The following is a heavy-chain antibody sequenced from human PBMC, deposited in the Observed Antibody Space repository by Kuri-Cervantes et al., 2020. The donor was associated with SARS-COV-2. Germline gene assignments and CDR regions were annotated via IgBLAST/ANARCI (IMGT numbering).Heavy chain of an antibody. Sequence: LRLSCTVSGGSISSGGYYWSWIRQHPGKGLEWIGYIYYSGSTYYNPSLKSRVTISVDTSKNQFSLKLSSVTAADTAVYYCARHRWFDPWGQGTLVTDSS. CDR3: ARHRWFDP. CDR1: GGSISSGGYY. J-gene: IGHJ5*02. D-gene: IGHD1-14*01. CDR2: IYYSGST. V-gene: IGHV4-31*03.